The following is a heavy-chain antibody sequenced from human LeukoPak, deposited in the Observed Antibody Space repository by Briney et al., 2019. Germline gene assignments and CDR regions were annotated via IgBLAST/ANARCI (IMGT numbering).Heavy chain of an antibody. D-gene: IGHD6-13*01. CDR1: GYTLTELS. Sequence: ASVKVSCKVSGYTLTELSMHWVRQAPGKGLEWMGGFDPEDGETIYAQKFQGRVTMTEDTSTDTAYMELSSLRSEDTAVHYCATASGIAAAGSAFNWFDPWGQGTLVTVSS. V-gene: IGHV1-24*01. CDR2: FDPEDGET. J-gene: IGHJ5*02. CDR3: ATASGIAAAGSAFNWFDP.